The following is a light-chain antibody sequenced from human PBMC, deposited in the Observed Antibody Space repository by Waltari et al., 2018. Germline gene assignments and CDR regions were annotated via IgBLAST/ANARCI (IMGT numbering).Light chain of an antibody. CDR3: QQYGSSPGT. V-gene: IGKV3-20*01. CDR1: QYIGDY. Sequence: VLTQSPAPLSLSPGDRATLSCRASQYIGDYLAWYQQKPGQAPRLLMSEASNRATGVPDRFSGSGSGTDFTLTISRLEPEDFAVYYCQQYGSSPGTFGPGTKVEIK. CDR2: EAS. J-gene: IGKJ1*01.